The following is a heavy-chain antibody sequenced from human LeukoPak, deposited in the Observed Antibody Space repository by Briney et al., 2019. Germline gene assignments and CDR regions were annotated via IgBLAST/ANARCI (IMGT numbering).Heavy chain of an antibody. CDR3: AFVLEWLLYRYAFDV. Sequence: AASVKVSCKASGGIFSNFAISWVRQAPGQGLEWMGGIIPIFGTPNYAHNFQGRVTITTDESSSTAYMELRSLRSEDTAVYYCAFVLEWLLYRYAFDVWGQGTMVTVST. CDR1: GGIFSNFA. D-gene: IGHD3-3*01. J-gene: IGHJ3*01. CDR2: IIPIFGTP. V-gene: IGHV1-69*05.